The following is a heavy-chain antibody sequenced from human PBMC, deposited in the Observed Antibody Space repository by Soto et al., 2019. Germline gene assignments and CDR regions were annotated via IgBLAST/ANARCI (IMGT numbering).Heavy chain of an antibody. J-gene: IGHJ4*02. V-gene: IGHV3-21*01. CDR1: GFTFSSYS. CDR2: ISSSSSYI. Sequence: GGSLRLSCAASGFTFSSYSMNWVRQAPGKGLEWVSSISSSSSYIYYADSVKGRFTISRDNAKNSLYLQMNSLRAEDTAVYYCARDVLSYDSSGYQYYSDYWGQGTLVTVSS. D-gene: IGHD3-22*01. CDR3: ARDVLSYDSSGYQYYSDY.